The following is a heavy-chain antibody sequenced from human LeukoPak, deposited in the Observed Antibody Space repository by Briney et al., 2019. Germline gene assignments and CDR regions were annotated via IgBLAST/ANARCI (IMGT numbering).Heavy chain of an antibody. Sequence: GGSLRLSCAASGFTFSSYDMHWVRQAPGKGLEWVAVIWYDGSNKYYADSVKGRFTISRDNSKNTLYLQMNSLRAEDTAVYYCAKDRGYSSGCLDYWGQGTLVTVSS. CDR3: AKDRGYSSGCLDY. CDR1: GFTFSSYD. V-gene: IGHV3-33*06. CDR2: IWYDGSNK. D-gene: IGHD6-19*01. J-gene: IGHJ4*02.